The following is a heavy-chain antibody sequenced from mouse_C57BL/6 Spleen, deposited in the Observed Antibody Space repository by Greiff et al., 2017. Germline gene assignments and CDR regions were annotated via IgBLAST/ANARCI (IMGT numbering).Heavy chain of an antibody. CDR2: IHPSDSDT. V-gene: IGHV1-74*01. Sequence: QVQLQQPGAELVKPGASVKVSCKASGYTFTSYWMHWVKQRPGQGLEWIGRIHPSDSDTNYNQKFKGKATLTVDKSSRTAYMQLSSLTSADSAVYYCAISDGYYGFAYWGQGTLVTVSA. CDR1: GYTFTSYW. CDR3: AISDGYYGFAY. J-gene: IGHJ3*01. D-gene: IGHD2-3*01.